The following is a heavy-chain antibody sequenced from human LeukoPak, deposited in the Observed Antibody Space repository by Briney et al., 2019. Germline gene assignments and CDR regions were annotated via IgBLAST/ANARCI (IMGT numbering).Heavy chain of an antibody. D-gene: IGHD3-22*01. V-gene: IGHV3-23*01. Sequence: GGSLRLSCAASGFTFSSYAMSWVRQAPGKGLEWVSAISGSGGSTYYADSVKGRFTISRDNSKNTLYLQMNSLRAEDTAVYYCAKRSGPNHVVTPFDPWGQGTLVTVSS. J-gene: IGHJ5*02. CDR3: AKRSGPNHVVTPFDP. CDR2: ISGSGGST. CDR1: GFTFSSYA.